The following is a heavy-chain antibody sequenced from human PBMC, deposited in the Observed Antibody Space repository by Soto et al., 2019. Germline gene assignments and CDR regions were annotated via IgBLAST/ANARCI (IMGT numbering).Heavy chain of an antibody. J-gene: IGHJ6*02. CDR2: IYYSGST. V-gene: IGHV4-59*12. D-gene: IGHD3-22*01. CDR1: GGSISSYY. Sequence: PSETLSLTCTVSGGSISSYYWSWIRQPPGKGLEWIGYIYYSGSTNYNPSLKSRVTISVDTSKNQFSLKLSSVTAADTAVYYCAGSGYYPNSGMDVWGQGTTVTVSS. CDR3: AGSGYYPNSGMDV.